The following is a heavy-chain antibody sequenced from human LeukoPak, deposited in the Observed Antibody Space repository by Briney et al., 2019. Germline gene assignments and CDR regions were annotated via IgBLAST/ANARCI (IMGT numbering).Heavy chain of an antibody. D-gene: IGHD3-10*01. Sequence: NASETLSLTCTVSGGSISSYYWSWIRQPPGKGLEWIGYIYYSGSTNYNPSLKSRVIISVDTSKNQFSLKLSSVTAADTAVYYCARSRGPYGLDYWGQGTLVTVSS. J-gene: IGHJ4*02. CDR1: GGSISSYY. CDR3: ARSRGPYGLDY. CDR2: IYYSGST. V-gene: IGHV4-59*01.